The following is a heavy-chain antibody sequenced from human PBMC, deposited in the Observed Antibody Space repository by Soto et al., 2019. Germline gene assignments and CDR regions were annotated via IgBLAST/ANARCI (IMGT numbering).Heavy chain of an antibody. Sequence: AVKVSCKASGDVFRSYGINWVRQAPGQGLEWMGGIIPISGTTNYAQKFQGRVAITADESTDTVYMELSRLRSEDTAVYFCARXRCFNGLCHTADYGMDVWGQGTTVTVSS. J-gene: IGHJ6*02. CDR3: ARXRCFNGLCHTADYGMDV. V-gene: IGHV1-69*01. D-gene: IGHD2-8*01. CDR1: GDVFRSYG. CDR2: IIPISGTT.